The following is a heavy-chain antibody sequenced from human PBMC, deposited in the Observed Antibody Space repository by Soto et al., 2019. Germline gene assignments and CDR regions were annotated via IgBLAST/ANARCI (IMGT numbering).Heavy chain of an antibody. Sequence: QVQLVQSGAEVKKPGSSVKVSCKASGGTFSSYTISWVRQAPGQGLEWMGRIIPILGIANYAQKFQGRVTITADKSTSTAYMELSSLRSEDTAVYYCARVLAFPPMTTVTTPDYWGQRTLVTVSS. J-gene: IGHJ4*02. CDR3: ARVLAFPPMTTVTTPDY. CDR1: GGTFSSYT. D-gene: IGHD4-17*01. CDR2: IIPILGIA. V-gene: IGHV1-69*02.